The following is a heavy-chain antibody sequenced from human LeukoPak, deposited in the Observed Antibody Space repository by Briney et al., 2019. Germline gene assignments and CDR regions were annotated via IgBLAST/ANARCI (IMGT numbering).Heavy chain of an antibody. V-gene: IGHV3-7*04. CDR3: ARAINYNFDQ. J-gene: IGHJ4*02. D-gene: IGHD4-11*01. CDR2: INPDGSGT. Sequence: GGSLRLSCAASGFSFGTYWMTWVRQAPGKGLEWVANINPDGSGTYHVDSVKGRFTISRDNAKNSLYLQLTSQRAEDTAVYYCARAINYNFDQWGQGTLVTVSS. CDR1: GFSFGTYW.